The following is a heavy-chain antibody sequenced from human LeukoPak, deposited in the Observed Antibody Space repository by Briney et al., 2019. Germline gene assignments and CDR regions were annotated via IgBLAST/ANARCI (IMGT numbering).Heavy chain of an antibody. CDR2: IYYSGST. CDR1: GGSISSGGYY. D-gene: IGHD5-18*01. V-gene: IGHV4-31*03. Sequence: PSQTLSLTCTVSGGSISSGGYYWSWISQHPGKGLEWIGYIYYSGSTYYNPSLKSRVTISVDTSKNQFSLKLSSVTAADTAVYYCARIGSSSTYYYYYYMDVWGKGTTVTVSS. CDR3: ARIGSSSTYYYYYYMDV. J-gene: IGHJ6*03.